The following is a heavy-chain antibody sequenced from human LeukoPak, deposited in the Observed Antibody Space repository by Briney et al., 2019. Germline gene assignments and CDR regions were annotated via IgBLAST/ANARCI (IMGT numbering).Heavy chain of an antibody. Sequence: GGSLRLSCAASGFTFSSYSMNWVRQAPGKGLEWVSSISSSSSYIYYADSVKGRFTISRDNAKNSLYLQMNSLGAEDTAVYYCARLDGITGTTDDYWGQGTLVIVSS. D-gene: IGHD1-7*01. CDR2: ISSSSSYI. J-gene: IGHJ4*02. CDR3: ARLDGITGTTDDY. V-gene: IGHV3-21*01. CDR1: GFTFSSYS.